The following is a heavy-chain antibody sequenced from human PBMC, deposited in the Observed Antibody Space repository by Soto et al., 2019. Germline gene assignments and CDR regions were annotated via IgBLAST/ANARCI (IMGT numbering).Heavy chain of an antibody. CDR1: GGSFSGYY. V-gene: IGHV4-34*01. J-gene: IGHJ5*01. CDR2: INHSGST. CDR3: AGTGIVVVVAATGGVNWFDP. D-gene: IGHD2-15*01. Sequence: ETLSLTCAVYGGSFSGYYWSWIRQPPGKGLEWIGEINHSGSTNYNPSLKSRVAISVDTSKNQFSLKLSSVTAADTAVYYCAGTGIVVVVAATGGVNWFDPWGQGTLVTVSS.